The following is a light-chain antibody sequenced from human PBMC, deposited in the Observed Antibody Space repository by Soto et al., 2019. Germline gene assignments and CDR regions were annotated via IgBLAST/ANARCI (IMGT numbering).Light chain of an antibody. Sequence: EIVIPQSPATLSVSPGERATLSCRASQSVSSNLAWYQQKPGQAPRLLIYGASTRATGIPARFSGSGSGTEFTLTISSLQSEDFVVYYCQQYNNWPPWTFGQGTKVEIK. CDR2: GAS. J-gene: IGKJ1*01. V-gene: IGKV3-15*01. CDR3: QQYNNWPPWT. CDR1: QSVSSN.